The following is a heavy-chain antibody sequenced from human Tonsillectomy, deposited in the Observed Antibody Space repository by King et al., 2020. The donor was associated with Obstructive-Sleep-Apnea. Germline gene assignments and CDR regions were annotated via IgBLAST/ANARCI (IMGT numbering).Heavy chain of an antibody. CDR1: RDSISSSSYY. Sequence: QLQESGPGLVKASETLSLTCTVSRDSISSSSYYWGWIRLPPGKGLEWVGTVYNSGNTYYTPSLKRRVIISLDMSKNQFSLKLTSVTAADTAVYYCARVQPMLGRMDVWGQGTTITVS. D-gene: IGHD2-2*01. CDR3: ARVQPMLGRMDV. CDR2: VYNSGNT. J-gene: IGHJ6*02. V-gene: IGHV4-39*07.